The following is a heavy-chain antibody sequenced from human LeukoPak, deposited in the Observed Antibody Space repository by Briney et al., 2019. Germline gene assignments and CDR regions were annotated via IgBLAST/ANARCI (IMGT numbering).Heavy chain of an antibody. CDR3: ARQVAPGNFDS. J-gene: IGHJ4*02. D-gene: IGHD5-12*01. V-gene: IGHV5-51*01. Sequence: GESLKISCKGSGYTFTTYWIGWVRQMPGKGLEWMGIIYPGDSDTRYSPSFQGQVTMSVDMSISTAYLQWSSLKASDTAMYYCARQVAPGNFDSWGQGTRVTVSS. CDR1: GYTFTTYW. CDR2: IYPGDSDT.